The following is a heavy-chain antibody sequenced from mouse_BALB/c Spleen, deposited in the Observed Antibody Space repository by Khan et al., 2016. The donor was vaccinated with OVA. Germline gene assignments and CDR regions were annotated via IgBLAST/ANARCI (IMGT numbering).Heavy chain of an antibody. J-gene: IGHJ1*01. CDR1: GFSLNTFGMG. D-gene: IGHD1-1*01. CDR3: ARIAGIYYGSSYGYFDV. CDR2: IYWDDDK. V-gene: IGHV8-6*01. Sequence: QVTLKESGPGILQPSQTLSLTCSFSGFSLNTFGMGVSWIRQPSGKDLELLAHIYWDDDKHYNPSLKSRLTISKDTSNNQVFLKITTVDTADTATYYCARIAGIYYGSSYGYFDVWGAGTTVTVSS.